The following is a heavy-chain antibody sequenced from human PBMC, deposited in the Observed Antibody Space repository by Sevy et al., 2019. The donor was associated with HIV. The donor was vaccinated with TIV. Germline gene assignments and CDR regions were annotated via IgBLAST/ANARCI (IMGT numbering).Heavy chain of an antibody. CDR3: ARAILTISLDY. CDR1: GYTFTGYY. V-gene: IGHV1-2*02. J-gene: IGHJ4*02. D-gene: IGHD3-3*01. Sequence: ASVKVSCKTSGYTFTGYYMHWVRQAPGQGLEWMGWINPNSGGTNYAQKFQGRVTVTRDTSISTAYMDLSRLRSDDTAVYYCARAILTISLDYWGQGTLVTVSS. CDR2: INPNSGGT.